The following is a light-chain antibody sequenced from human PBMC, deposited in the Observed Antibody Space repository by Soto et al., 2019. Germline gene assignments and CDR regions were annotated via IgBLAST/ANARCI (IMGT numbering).Light chain of an antibody. V-gene: IGKV1-39*01. CDR2: ATS. J-gene: IGKJ1*01. Sequence: DIQMTQSPSSLSASVGDRVTITCRASQSISSYLNWYQQKPGKVPKLLIYATSSLQSGVPSRFSGSGSGTDFTLTISSLRPEDFATYYCQQSYITPLTFGQGTKVEIK. CDR1: QSISSY. CDR3: QQSYITPLT.